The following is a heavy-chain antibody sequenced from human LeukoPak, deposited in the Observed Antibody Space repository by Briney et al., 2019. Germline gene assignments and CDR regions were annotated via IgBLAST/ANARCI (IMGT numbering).Heavy chain of an antibody. J-gene: IGHJ4*02. D-gene: IGHD6-13*01. V-gene: IGHV3-7*03. CDR1: GFTFSSHS. CDR3: ARGGSGSSWFWFY. CDR2: IKQDGSEK. Sequence: GGSLRLSCAASGFTFSSHSMNWVRQAPGKGLEWVANIKQDGSEKYCVDSVKGRFTISRDNAKNSLFLQMDSLSAEDTAVYYCARGGSGSSWFWFYWGQGTLVTVSS.